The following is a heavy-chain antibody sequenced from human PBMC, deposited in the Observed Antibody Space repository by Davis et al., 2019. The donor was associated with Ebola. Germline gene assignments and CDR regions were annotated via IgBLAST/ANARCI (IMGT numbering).Heavy chain of an antibody. Sequence: GGSLRLSCAASGFTVSSYNMNWVRQAPGKGLEWVSYISNSGGVIYYADSVKGRFTISRDNGKDSLSLQMSSLREEDTGVYYCARDPPSSYGDYGGDAFDIWGQGTMVTVSS. V-gene: IGHV3-48*02. D-gene: IGHD4-17*01. J-gene: IGHJ3*02. CDR3: ARDPPSSYGDYGGDAFDI. CDR2: ISNSGGVI. CDR1: GFTVSSYN.